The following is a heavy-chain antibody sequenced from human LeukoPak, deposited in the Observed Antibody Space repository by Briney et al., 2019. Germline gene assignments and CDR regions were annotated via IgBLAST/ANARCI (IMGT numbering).Heavy chain of an antibody. CDR1: GGSFSGYY. CDR2: INHSGST. J-gene: IGHJ3*02. V-gene: IGHV4-34*01. CDR3: ARGGYYDSSALKAFDI. D-gene: IGHD3-22*01. Sequence: SETLSLTCAVYGGSFSGYYWSWIRQPPGKGLEWIGEINHSGSTNYNPSLKSRVTMSVDTSKNQFSLKLSSVTAADTAVYYCARGGYYDSSALKAFDIWGQGTMVTVSS.